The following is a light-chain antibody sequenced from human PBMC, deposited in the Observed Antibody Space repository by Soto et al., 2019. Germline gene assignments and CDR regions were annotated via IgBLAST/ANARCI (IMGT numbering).Light chain of an antibody. CDR1: QSVSSN. CDR3: QQYNNWPGT. J-gene: IGKJ1*01. V-gene: IGKV3-15*01. CDR2: GAS. Sequence: EIVMTQSPATLSVSPGERATLSCRASQSVSSNLAWYQQKPGQAPRLLIYGASTRVTGIPARFSGGGSGTEFTLTISSLQSEDGAVYYCQQYNNWPGTFGQGTKVEIK.